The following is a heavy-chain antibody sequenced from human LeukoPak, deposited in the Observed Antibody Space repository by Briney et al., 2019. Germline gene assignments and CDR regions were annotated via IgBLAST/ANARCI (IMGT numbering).Heavy chain of an antibody. CDR3: AGYYGDFAEFDY. V-gene: IGHV1-69*01. Sequence: ASVKVSCKASGGTFSSYAISWVRQAPGQGLEWMGGIIPIFGTANYAQKFQGRVTITADESTSTAYMELSSLRSEDTAVYYCAGYYGDFAEFDYWGQGTLVTVSS. J-gene: IGHJ4*02. D-gene: IGHD4-17*01. CDR2: IIPIFGTA. CDR1: GGTFSSYA.